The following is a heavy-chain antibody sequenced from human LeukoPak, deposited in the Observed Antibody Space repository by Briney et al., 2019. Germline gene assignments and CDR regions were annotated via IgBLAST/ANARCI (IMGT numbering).Heavy chain of an antibody. Sequence: GGSLRLSCAASGFTLSSFWMAWVRQAPGKGLEWVANINQDGSEERYVDAVKGRFTISRDNAKNSAHLQMNSLRVEDTAVYYCARDPGRRFDPWGQGTLVTVSS. CDR1: GFTLSSFW. CDR2: INQDGSEE. CDR3: ARDPGRRFDP. V-gene: IGHV3-7*01. J-gene: IGHJ5*02. D-gene: IGHD1-14*01.